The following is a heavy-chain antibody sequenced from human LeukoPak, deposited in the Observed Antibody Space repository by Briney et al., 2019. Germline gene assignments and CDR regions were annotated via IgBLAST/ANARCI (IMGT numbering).Heavy chain of an antibody. V-gene: IGHV3-74*01. Sequence: GSLLLSCAASGAYWMHWVRQAPGKGLVWVSHINSDGSWTSYADSVKGRFTISKDNAKNTVYLQMNNLRGEDTAVYYCVSFYETYWGRGTLVTVSS. CDR2: INSDGSWT. J-gene: IGHJ4*02. CDR3: VSFYETY. D-gene: IGHD2-2*01. CDR1: GAYW.